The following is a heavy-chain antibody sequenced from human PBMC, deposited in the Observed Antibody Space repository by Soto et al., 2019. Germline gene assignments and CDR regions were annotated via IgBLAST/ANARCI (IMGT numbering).Heavy chain of an antibody. CDR2: ISSSGNTI. V-gene: IGHV3-11*01. J-gene: IGHJ5*02. Sequence: QVQLVESGGGVVKTSGSLRIACAASGFTFSDYYMSWVRQAPGKGLEWVSYISSSGNTIYYADSVKGRFTISRDNAKNSVYLHMNSLRAEDTALYFCAKMSSENYYDPVFSWGKGTLVTVSS. CDR1: GFTFSDYY. D-gene: IGHD3-22*01. CDR3: AKMSSENYYDPVFS.